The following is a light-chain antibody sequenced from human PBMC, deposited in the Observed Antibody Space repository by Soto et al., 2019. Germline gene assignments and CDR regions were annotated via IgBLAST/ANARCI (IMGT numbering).Light chain of an antibody. J-gene: IGKJ1*01. CDR3: HQRQSWPRT. CDR2: GAS. Sequence: ERATLSCRASQRVSSRFLAWYQQKPGQAPRLLIFGASTGATDIPARFSGSGSGTEFTLTISSLAPDDFAIYYCHQRQSWPRTFGQGTKVDI. V-gene: IGKV3D-20*02. CDR1: QRVSSRF.